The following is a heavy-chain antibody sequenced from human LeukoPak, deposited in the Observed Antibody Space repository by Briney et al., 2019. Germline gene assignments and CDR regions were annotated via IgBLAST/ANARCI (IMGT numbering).Heavy chain of an antibody. CDR1: GFTFGDYA. Sequence: GGSLRLSCTASGFTFGDYAMSWVRQAPGKGLEWVGFIRSKAYGGTTEYAASVKGRFTISRDDSKSIAYLQMNSLKTEDTAVYYCTREDDYGGSYWGQGTLVTVSS. CDR3: TREDDYGGSY. D-gene: IGHD4-23*01. CDR2: IRSKAYGGTT. J-gene: IGHJ4*02. V-gene: IGHV3-49*04.